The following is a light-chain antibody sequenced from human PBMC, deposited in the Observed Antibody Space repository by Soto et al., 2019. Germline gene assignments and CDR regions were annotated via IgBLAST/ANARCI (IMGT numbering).Light chain of an antibody. V-gene: IGKV3-15*01. J-gene: IGKJ2*01. Sequence: EIVMTQSPANLSVSPGERATLSCRASQSVSSNLAWYQQKPGQGPRLLLYGASTRATSIPARFSGSGSGTEFTITINGLQSEDFAVYYYQQYNKWPPYTVGQGTKLEIK. CDR2: GAS. CDR3: QQYNKWPPYT. CDR1: QSVSSN.